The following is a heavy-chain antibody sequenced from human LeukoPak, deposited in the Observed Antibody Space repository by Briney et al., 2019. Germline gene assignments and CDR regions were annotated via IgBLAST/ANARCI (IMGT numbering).Heavy chain of an antibody. CDR2: ISSSSSYI. CDR1: GFTFSSYG. J-gene: IGHJ4*02. D-gene: IGHD3-22*01. V-gene: IGHV3-21*01. CDR3: ARDLGETWYYYDSSGSDY. Sequence: GGSLRLSCAASGFTFSSYGMHWVRQAPGKGLEWVSSISSSSSYIYYADSVKGRFTISRDNAKNSLYLQMNSLRAEDTAVYYCARDLGETWYYYDSSGSDYWGQGTLVTVSS.